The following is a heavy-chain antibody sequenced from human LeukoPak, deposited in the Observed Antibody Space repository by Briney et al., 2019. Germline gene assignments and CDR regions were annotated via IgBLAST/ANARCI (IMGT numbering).Heavy chain of an antibody. CDR3: ARVARGDYYYYYMDV. Sequence: GGSLRLSCAASGFTFSSYWMHWVRQAPGKGLVWVSRINNDGSSTSYADSVQGRFTISRDNAKNTLYLQMNSLRAEDTALYYCARVARGDYYYYYMDVWGKGTTVTVSS. CDR1: GFTFSSYW. D-gene: IGHD3-10*01. CDR2: INNDGSST. V-gene: IGHV3-74*01. J-gene: IGHJ6*03.